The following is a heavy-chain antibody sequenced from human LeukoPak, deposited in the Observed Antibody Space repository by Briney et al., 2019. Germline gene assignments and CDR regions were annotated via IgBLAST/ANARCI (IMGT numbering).Heavy chain of an antibody. CDR3: ARVLVLPRRNDYADYGFDY. V-gene: IGHV3-7*01. D-gene: IGHD4-17*01. CDR2: IKQDGSEK. Sequence: PGGSLRLSCAASGFTFSSYWMSWVRQAPGKGLEWVANIKQDGSEKYYVDSVKGRFTISRDNAKNSLYLQMNSLRAEDTAVYYCARVLVLPRRNDYADYGFDYRGQGTLVTVSS. CDR1: GFTFSSYW. J-gene: IGHJ4*02.